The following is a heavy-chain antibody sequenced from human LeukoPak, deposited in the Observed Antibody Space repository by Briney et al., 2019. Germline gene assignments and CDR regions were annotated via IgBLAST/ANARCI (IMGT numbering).Heavy chain of an antibody. V-gene: IGHV4-59*01. CDR1: GGSLTSYY. D-gene: IGHD4-11*01. CDR2: IYYTGTT. CDR3: ARTGADYDAFDI. J-gene: IGHJ3*02. Sequence: SETLSLTCTVSGGSLTSYYWSWIRQPPGKGLEWIGCIYYTGTTNYNPSLKSRVTISVDTSKNQFSLKLNSVTAADTAVYYCARTGADYDAFDIWGQGTMVTVSS.